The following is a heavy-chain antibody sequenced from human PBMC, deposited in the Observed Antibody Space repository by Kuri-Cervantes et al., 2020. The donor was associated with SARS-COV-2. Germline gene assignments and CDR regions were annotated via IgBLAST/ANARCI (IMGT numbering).Heavy chain of an antibody. J-gene: IGHJ6*03. CDR1: GFTFGDYA. CDR3: TTGPSVAVRPDSYFYMDV. CDR2: SRSKAYGGTS. D-gene: IGHD3-10*01. V-gene: IGHV3-49*03. Sequence: GESLKISCTASGFTFGDYAMNWFRQTPGKGLEWVGFSRSKAYGGTSEYAASVKDRFTISRDDTGTIAYLRMNSLKTEDTAVYYCTTGPSVAVRPDSYFYMDVWGKGTTVTVSS.